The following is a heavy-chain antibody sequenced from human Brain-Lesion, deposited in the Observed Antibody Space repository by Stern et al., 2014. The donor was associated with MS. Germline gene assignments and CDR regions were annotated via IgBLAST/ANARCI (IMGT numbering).Heavy chain of an antibody. D-gene: IGHD5-18*01. CDR3: ARETGGYTYGDTDFFDF. J-gene: IGHJ4*02. CDR2: MYSRGSI. Sequence: VQLLESGPGLVKPSQTLSLTCTVSGGSISSGSYYWNWIRQPAGKGLEWIGRMYSRGSINYNPSLKSRVTISGDTATNQVYLKVISVTAADTAVYYCARETGGYTYGDTDFFDFWGQGALVTVSS. V-gene: IGHV4-61*02. CDR1: GGSISSGSYY.